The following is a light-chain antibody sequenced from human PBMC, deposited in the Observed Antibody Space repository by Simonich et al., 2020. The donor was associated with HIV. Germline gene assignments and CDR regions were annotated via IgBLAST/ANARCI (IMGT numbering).Light chain of an antibody. CDR3: SSYTGSSTWL. V-gene: IGLV2-14*03. Sequence: QSALTQPASVSGSPGRSITISCTGTSSDVGGYNYVYWYQQHPGKAPKLMIYDVSKRPSGVSNRCSGTRSGNTASLTISGLQAEDETDYYCSSYTGSSTWLFGGGTKLTVV. J-gene: IGLJ2*01. CDR1: SSDVGGYNY. CDR2: DVS.